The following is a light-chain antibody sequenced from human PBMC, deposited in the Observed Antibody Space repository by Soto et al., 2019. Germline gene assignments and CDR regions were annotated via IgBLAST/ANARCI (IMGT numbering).Light chain of an antibody. J-gene: IGLJ3*02. CDR3: QTWGSGSWV. V-gene: IGLV4-69*01. CDR1: SGHSSHA. Sequence: QSVLTQSPSASASLRASVKLTCTLSSGHSSHAIAWHQLQPEKGPRYLMKLNNDGSHSKGDGIPDRFTGSSSGAERYLTISSLQSEDEADYYCQTWGSGSWVFGGGTKLTVL. CDR2: LNNDGSH.